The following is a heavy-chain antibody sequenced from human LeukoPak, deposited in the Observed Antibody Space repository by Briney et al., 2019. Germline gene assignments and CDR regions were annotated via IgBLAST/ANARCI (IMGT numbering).Heavy chain of an antibody. J-gene: IGHJ4*02. V-gene: IGHV3-23*01. Sequence: GGSLRLSCAASGFTFSSYAMSWVRQAPGKGLEWVSAISGSGGSTYYADSVKGRLTISRDNSKNTLYLQMDSLRAEDTAVYYCARGSEEWELLWFDYWGQGTLVTVSS. CDR2: ISGSGGST. CDR1: GFTFSSYA. CDR3: ARGSEEWELLWFDY. D-gene: IGHD1-26*01.